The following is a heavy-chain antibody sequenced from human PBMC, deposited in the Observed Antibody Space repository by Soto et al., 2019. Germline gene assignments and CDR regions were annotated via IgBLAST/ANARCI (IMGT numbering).Heavy chain of an antibody. J-gene: IGHJ4*02. CDR2: TYWDHDK. D-gene: IGHD2-2*03. CDR1: GFSLSTSGVG. CDR3: AHRLLDVGFDY. Sequence: QITLKESGPTLVKPTQTLTLTCTFSGFSLSTSGVGVGWIRQPPGNALEWLALTYWDHDKRYSPSLKSMLTIPKHPLKNQVRHTITNIDPVDKATYYWAHRLLDVGFDYWGQGTLVTVS. V-gene: IGHV2-5*02.